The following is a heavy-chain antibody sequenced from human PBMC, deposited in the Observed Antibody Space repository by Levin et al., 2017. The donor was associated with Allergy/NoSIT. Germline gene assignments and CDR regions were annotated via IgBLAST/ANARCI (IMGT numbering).Heavy chain of an antibody. V-gene: IGHV3-30*18. CDR1: GFTFSSYG. J-gene: IGHJ4*02. CDR2: ISYDGSNK. D-gene: IGHD2-21*02. CDR3: AKEFFGVVTAIDY. Sequence: GESLKISCAASGFTFSSYGMHWVRQAPGKGLEWVAVISYDGSNKYYADSVKGRFTISRDNSKNTLYLQMNSLRAEDTAVYYCAKEFFGVVTAIDYWGQGTLVTVSS.